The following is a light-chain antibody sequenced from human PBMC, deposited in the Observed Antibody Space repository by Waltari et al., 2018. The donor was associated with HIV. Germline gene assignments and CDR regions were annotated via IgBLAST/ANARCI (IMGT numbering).Light chain of an antibody. V-gene: IGLV1-47*01. CDR1: SSNIGDTY. J-gene: IGLJ3*02. Sequence: QSALTQPPSTSGTPGQTVTIPCSGRSSNIGDTYVYWYQQPPGTAPKLLIYRNSQRPSGVRDRFSGSKSGTSASLAINDLRSEDEAEYHCAAWDDSLSGWVLGGGTNLTVL. CDR3: AAWDDSLSGWV. CDR2: RNS.